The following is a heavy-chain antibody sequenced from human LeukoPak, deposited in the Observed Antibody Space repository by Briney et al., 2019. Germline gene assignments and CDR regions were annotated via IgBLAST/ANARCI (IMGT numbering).Heavy chain of an antibody. J-gene: IGHJ4*02. CDR1: GFTFNSYG. V-gene: IGHV3-30*02. Sequence: GGFLRLSCAASGFTFNSYGMHWVRQAPGKGLEWVAFIRYDGSNKYYADSVKGRFTISRDNSKNTLYLQMNSLRAEDTAVYYCAKSGEIFGVVPPYYFDYWGQGTLVTVSS. D-gene: IGHD3-3*01. CDR3: AKSGEIFGVVPPYYFDY. CDR2: IRYDGSNK.